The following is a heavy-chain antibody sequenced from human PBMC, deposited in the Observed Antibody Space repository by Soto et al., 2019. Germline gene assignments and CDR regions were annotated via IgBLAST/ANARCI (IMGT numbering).Heavy chain of an antibody. D-gene: IGHD3-16*01. CDR1: GGSIRRGDYY. CDR3: ACGGIYDYVCGSERVANHFDY. Sequence: VQLQASGPGLVKPSQTLSLTCTVSGGSIRRGDYYWSWISQPPGTGLEWVGYIYYSGSTYYNQSLKRRVTISVDTSKIKFSLKLSSVPAADTAVYYCACGGIYDYVCGSERVANHFDYWGQGTLVTV. CDR2: IYYSGST. J-gene: IGHJ4*02. V-gene: IGHV4-30-4*01.